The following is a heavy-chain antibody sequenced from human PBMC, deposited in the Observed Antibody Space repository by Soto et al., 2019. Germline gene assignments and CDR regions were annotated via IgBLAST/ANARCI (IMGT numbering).Heavy chain of an antibody. Sequence: GGSLRLSCAASGFTFSDHYMDWVRQAPGKGLEWVGRTRNKANNYTTEYAASVKGRFTISRDDSKNSLYLQMNSLKTEDTAVYYCASLVVAGWGQGTLVTVSS. V-gene: IGHV3-72*01. CDR3: ASLVVAG. J-gene: IGHJ4*02. CDR2: TRNKANNYTT. D-gene: IGHD2-15*01. CDR1: GFTFSDHY.